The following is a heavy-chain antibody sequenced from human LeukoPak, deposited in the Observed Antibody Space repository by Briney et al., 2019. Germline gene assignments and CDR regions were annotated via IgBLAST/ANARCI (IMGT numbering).Heavy chain of an antibody. D-gene: IGHD3-22*01. CDR2: IYYSGST. CDR3: ARGPYYYDSSGYYLGY. V-gene: IGHV4-59*01. Sequence: ASETLSLTCTVSGGSISSYYWSWIRQPPGKGLGWIGYIYYSGSTNYNPSLKSRVTISVDTSKNQFSLKLSSVTAADTAVYYCARGPYYYDSSGYYLGYWGQGTLVTVSS. CDR1: GGSISSYY. J-gene: IGHJ4*02.